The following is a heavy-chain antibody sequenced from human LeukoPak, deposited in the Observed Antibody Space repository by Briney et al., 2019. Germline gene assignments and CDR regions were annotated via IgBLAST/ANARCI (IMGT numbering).Heavy chain of an antibody. D-gene: IGHD2-21*02. CDR3: ARVRVVVTAAIDY. CDR2: IRYDGSNK. J-gene: IGHJ4*02. Sequence: PGGSLRLSXAASGFTFSSYGMHWVRQAPGKGLEWVAFIRYDGSNKYYADSVKGRFTISRDNSKNTLYLQMNSLRAEDTAVYYCARVRVVVTAAIDYWGQGTLVTVSS. V-gene: IGHV3-30*02. CDR1: GFTFSSYG.